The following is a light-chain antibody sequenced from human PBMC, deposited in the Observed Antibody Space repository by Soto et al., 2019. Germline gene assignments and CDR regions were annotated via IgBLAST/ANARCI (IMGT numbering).Light chain of an antibody. V-gene: IGKV1-39*01. CDR2: GAF. CDR1: QYIRSY. Sequence: DIQMTQSPSSLSASVGDSVTITCRASQYIRSYLNWYQQKPGTAPKLLIYGAFSLQSGVPSRFSGSGSGTDFTLTISSLQPEDFATYYCQQSYSTPYTFDQGTNLEIK. CDR3: QQSYSTPYT. J-gene: IGKJ2*01.